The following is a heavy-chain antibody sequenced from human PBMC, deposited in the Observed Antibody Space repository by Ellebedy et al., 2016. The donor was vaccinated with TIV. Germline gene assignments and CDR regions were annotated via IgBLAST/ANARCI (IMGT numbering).Heavy chain of an antibody. CDR3: ARVPPIPDSRPEGDAFDI. CDR2: IYYSGST. Sequence: YYISWIRQAPGKGLEWIGSIYYSGSTYYNPSLKSRVTISVDTSKNQFSLKLSSVTAADTAVYYCARVPPIPDSRPEGDAFDIWGQGTMVTVSS. J-gene: IGHJ3*02. D-gene: IGHD3-22*01. CDR1: YY. V-gene: IGHV4-39*07.